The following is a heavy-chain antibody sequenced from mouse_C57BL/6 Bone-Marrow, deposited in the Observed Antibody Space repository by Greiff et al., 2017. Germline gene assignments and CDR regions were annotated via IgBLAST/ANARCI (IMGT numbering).Heavy chain of an antibody. CDR1: EYEFPSHD. CDR3: ARLTGTEGFAY. CDR2: INSDGGST. D-gene: IGHD4-1*01. J-gene: IGHJ3*01. Sequence: EVQRVESGGGLVQPGESLKLSCESNEYEFPSHDMSWVRKTPEQRLELVAAINSDGGSTYYPDTMERRFTISRDNTKKTLYLQMSSLRSEDAALYYCARLTGTEGFAYWGQGTLVTVSA. V-gene: IGHV5-2*01.